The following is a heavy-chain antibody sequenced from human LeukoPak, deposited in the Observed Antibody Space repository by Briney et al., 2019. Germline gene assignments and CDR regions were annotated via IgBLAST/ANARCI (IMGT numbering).Heavy chain of an antibody. CDR1: GFTFSSYE. Sequence: PGGSPRLSCAASGFTFSSYEMNWVRQAPGKGLEWVSAISGSGGSTYYADSVKGRFTIPRDNSKNTLYLQMNSLRAEDTAVYYCAKLKGYYDSSGPFDYWGQGTLVTVSS. V-gene: IGHV3-23*01. D-gene: IGHD3-22*01. CDR2: ISGSGGST. J-gene: IGHJ4*02. CDR3: AKLKGYYDSSGPFDY.